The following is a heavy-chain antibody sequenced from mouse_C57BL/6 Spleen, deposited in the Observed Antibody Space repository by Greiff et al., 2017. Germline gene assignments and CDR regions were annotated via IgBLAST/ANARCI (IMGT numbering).Heavy chain of an antibody. J-gene: IGHJ2*01. V-gene: IGHV5-17*01. CDR2: ISSGSSTI. CDR3: ARDLWDY. D-gene: IGHD1-1*02. CDR1: GFTFSDSG. Sequence: DVMLVESGGGLVKPGGSLKLSCAASGFTFSDSGMHWVRQAPEKGLEWVAYISSGSSTIYYADTVKGRFTISRDNAKNTLFLQMTSLRSEDTAMYYCARDLWDYWGQGTTLTVSS.